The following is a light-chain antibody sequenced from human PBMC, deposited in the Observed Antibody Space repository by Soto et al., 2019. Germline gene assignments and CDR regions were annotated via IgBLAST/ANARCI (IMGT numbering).Light chain of an antibody. CDR1: QSILHY. CDR2: DAS. CDR3: QQSDSTPYT. V-gene: IGKV1-39*01. J-gene: IGKJ2*01. Sequence: IQMTQSPSSLSASVGDSVAITCRASQSILHYLNWYQQKPGKALQLLIYDASSLLSGVPSRFGGSGSGTHFTLTISSLQPEDFATYFCQQSDSTPYTFGQGTK.